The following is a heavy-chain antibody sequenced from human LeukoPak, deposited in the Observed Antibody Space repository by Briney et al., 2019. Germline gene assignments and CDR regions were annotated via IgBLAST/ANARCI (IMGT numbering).Heavy chain of an antibody. Sequence: GASVKVSCKASGYTFTGYYMHWVRQAPGQGLEWMGWINPNSGGTNYAQKFQGRVTMTRDTSISTAYMELSRLRSDDTAVYCCARARRGVDGSFDYWGQGTLVTVSS. CDR2: INPNSGGT. CDR1: GYTFTGYY. D-gene: IGHD5-24*01. J-gene: IGHJ4*02. CDR3: ARARRGVDGSFDY. V-gene: IGHV1-2*02.